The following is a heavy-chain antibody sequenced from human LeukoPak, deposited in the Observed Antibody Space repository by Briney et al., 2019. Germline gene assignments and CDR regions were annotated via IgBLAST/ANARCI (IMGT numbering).Heavy chain of an antibody. Sequence: GGSLRLSCAASGFTFSSYAMHWVRQAPGKGLEWVAVISYDGSNKYYADSVKGRFTISRDNSKNTLYLQMNSLRAEDTAVYYCAKDRVVVTELDYWGQGTLVTVSS. D-gene: IGHD2-21*02. CDR2: ISYDGSNK. CDR1: GFTFSSYA. J-gene: IGHJ4*02. CDR3: AKDRVVVTELDY. V-gene: IGHV3-30-3*01.